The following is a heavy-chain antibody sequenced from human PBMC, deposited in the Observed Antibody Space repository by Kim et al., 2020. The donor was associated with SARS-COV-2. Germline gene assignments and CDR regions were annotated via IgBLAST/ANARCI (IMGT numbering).Heavy chain of an antibody. V-gene: IGHV3-30-3*01. Sequence: GGSLRLSCAASGFTFSSYAMHWVRQAPGKGLEWVAVISYDGSNKYYADSVKGRFTISRDNSKNTLYLQMNSLRAEDTAVYYCARTYYDYIWGLFDYWGQGTLVTVSS. J-gene: IGHJ4*02. CDR3: ARTYYDYIWGLFDY. D-gene: IGHD3-16*01. CDR2: ISYDGSNK. CDR1: GFTFSSYA.